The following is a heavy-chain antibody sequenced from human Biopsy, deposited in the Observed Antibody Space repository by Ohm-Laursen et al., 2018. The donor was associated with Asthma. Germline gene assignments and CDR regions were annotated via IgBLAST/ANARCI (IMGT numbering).Heavy chain of an antibody. CDR2: ISYTGST. CDR1: ADSISSNNFY. J-gene: IGHJ4*02. CDR3: ARWGSFGFDY. D-gene: IGHD7-27*01. Sequence: SETLSLTCPVSADSISSNNFYWGWIRQPPGKGLEWIATISYTGSTYYNPSLKSRVTISVDTSKNQFSLKLSSVTAADTAVYYCARWGSFGFDYWGQGTLVTVSS. V-gene: IGHV4-39*01.